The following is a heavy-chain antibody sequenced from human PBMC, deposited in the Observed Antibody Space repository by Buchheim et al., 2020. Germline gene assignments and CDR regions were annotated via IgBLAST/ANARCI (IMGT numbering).Heavy chain of an antibody. V-gene: IGHV4-30-4*01. J-gene: IGHJ4*02. CDR1: GGSISSGDYY. D-gene: IGHD3-22*01. Sequence: QVQLQESGPGLVKPSQTLSLTCTVSGGSISSGDYYWSWIRQPPGKGLEWVGYIYYSGSTYYNPSLKSRVTISVETSKNQFSLKLSSVTAADTAVYYCARVRAVNYYDSSPNFDYWGQGTL. CDR2: IYYSGST. CDR3: ARVRAVNYYDSSPNFDY.